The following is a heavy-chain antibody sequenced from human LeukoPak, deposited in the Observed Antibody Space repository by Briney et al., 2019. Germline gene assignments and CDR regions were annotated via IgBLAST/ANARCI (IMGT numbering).Heavy chain of an antibody. Sequence: PSETLSLTCTVSGGSISSYYRSWIRQPPGKGLEWIGYIYYSGSTNYNPSLKSRVTISVDTSKNQFSLKLSSVTAADTAVYYCARRGIAASYNWFDPWGQGTLVTVSS. CDR1: GGSISSYY. J-gene: IGHJ5*02. CDR3: ARRGIAASYNWFDP. D-gene: IGHD6-13*01. V-gene: IGHV4-59*01. CDR2: IYYSGST.